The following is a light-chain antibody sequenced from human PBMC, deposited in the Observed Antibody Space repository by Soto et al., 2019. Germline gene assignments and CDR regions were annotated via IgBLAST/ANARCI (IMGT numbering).Light chain of an antibody. CDR1: ESIIEY. Sequence: EIVLTQSPGILSLSPGERATISCRASESIIEYLAWYQQRPGQAPRLLVHGASTRAAGIPDRFRGTGSGTDFTLTINRLEPEEFAVYYCKQYSSSPAITFGQGTRLEI. J-gene: IGKJ5*01. CDR2: GAS. V-gene: IGKV3-20*01. CDR3: KQYSSSPAIT.